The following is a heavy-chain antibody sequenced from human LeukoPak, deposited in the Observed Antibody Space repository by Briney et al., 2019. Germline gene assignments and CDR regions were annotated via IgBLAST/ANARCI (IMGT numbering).Heavy chain of an antibody. CDR2: ISYDGSDK. J-gene: IGHJ4*02. CDR1: GFTFSSYA. D-gene: IGHD5-12*01. Sequence: GGSLRLSCAASGFTFSSYAMHWVRQAPGKGLEWVALISYDGSDKYYADSVKGRFTISRDNSKNTLYLQMNSLRTEDTAVYYCARSRTVSGYDYVYWGQGTLVTVSS. V-gene: IGHV3-30-3*01. CDR3: ARSRTVSGYDYVY.